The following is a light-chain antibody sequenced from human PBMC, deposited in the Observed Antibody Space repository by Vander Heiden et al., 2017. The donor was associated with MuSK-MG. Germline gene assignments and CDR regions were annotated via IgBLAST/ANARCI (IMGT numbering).Light chain of an antibody. V-gene: IGKV1-33*01. CDR3: QQDDNLLIT. CDR2: DAS. CDR1: QDISNY. J-gene: IGKJ4*01. Sequence: DIQMTQSPSSLSASVGDRVTITCQASQDISNYLNWYQQKPGKAPKLLIYDASNLETGVPSRFSGSGSGTDFTFTISSLQPEDFATYYCQQDDNLLITFGRGTKVDIK.